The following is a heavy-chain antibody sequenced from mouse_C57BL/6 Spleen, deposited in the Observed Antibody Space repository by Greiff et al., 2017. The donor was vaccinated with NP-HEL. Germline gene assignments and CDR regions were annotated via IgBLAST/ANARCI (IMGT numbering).Heavy chain of an antibody. CDR1: GYAFSSYW. D-gene: IGHD4-1*01. CDR2: IYPGDGDT. Sequence: GQLQESGAELVKPGASVKISCKASGYAFSSYWMNWVKQRPGKGLEWIGQIYPGDGDTNYNGKFKGKATLTADKSSSTAYMQLSSLTSEASAVYFCARNWDEAYWGQGTLVTVSA. CDR3: ARNWDEAY. J-gene: IGHJ3*01. V-gene: IGHV1-80*01.